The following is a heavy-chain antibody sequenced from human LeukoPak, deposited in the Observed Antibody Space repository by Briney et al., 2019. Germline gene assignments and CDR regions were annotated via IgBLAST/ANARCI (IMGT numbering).Heavy chain of an antibody. CDR3: AELGITMIGGV. Sequence: GGSLRLSCAASGFTFSSYAMHWVRQAPGKGLEWVAAISYDGSNKYSADSVKGRFTISRDNSKKTLHLQMNSLRAEDTAVYYCAELGITMIGGVWGKGTTVTISS. J-gene: IGHJ6*04. CDR2: ISYDGSNK. CDR1: GFTFSSYA. V-gene: IGHV3-30*04. D-gene: IGHD3-10*02.